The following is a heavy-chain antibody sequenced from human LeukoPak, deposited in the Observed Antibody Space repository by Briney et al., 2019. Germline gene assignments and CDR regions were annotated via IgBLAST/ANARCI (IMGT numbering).Heavy chain of an antibody. CDR1: GYTFSTYW. CDR3: ARERGYSNGDWYFDL. D-gene: IGHD5-18*01. Sequence: GESLKISCKGSGYTFSTYWINWVRQMPGKGLEWMGGIDPSDSDTKYSPSFQGHVTISSDKSTGSAYLQWSSLKASDTAIYFCARERGYSNGDWYFDLWGRGTLVTVSS. V-gene: IGHV5-10-1*01. CDR2: IDPSDSDT. J-gene: IGHJ2*01.